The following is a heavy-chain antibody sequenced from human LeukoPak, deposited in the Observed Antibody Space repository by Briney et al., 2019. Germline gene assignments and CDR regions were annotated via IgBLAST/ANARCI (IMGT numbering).Heavy chain of an antibody. CDR3: ARGLDSSGDY. J-gene: IGHJ4*02. Sequence: PSETLSLTCAVSGGSFSGYYWSWIRQPPGKGLEWIGEINHRGSTKYNPSLKSRVTISVDASRNQFTLKLTSVTAADTAVFYCARGLDSSGDYWGQGTLVTVSS. D-gene: IGHD6-25*01. CDR1: GGSFSGYY. V-gene: IGHV4-34*01. CDR2: INHRGST.